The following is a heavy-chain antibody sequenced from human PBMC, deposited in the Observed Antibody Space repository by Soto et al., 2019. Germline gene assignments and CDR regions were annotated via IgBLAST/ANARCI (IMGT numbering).Heavy chain of an antibody. CDR1: GYTFTSYD. CDR3: ARGLRMTTG. CDR2: MNPNSGNT. V-gene: IGHV1-8*01. J-gene: IGHJ4*02. D-gene: IGHD4-17*01. Sequence: QVQLVQSGAEVKKTGASVKVSCKASGYTFTSYDICWVRQPTGQGLEWMGWMNPNSGNTGFAQKLQGRVTMTRNTSISTAYMELSSLTPEDTAVYYCARGLRMTTGWGQGTLVTVSS.